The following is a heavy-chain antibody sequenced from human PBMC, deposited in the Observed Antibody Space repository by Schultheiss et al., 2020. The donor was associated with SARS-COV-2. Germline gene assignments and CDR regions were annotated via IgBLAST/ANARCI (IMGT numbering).Heavy chain of an antibody. D-gene: IGHD6-19*01. V-gene: IGHV3-33*06. CDR1: GFSFNSYG. CDR2: IWYDGSYK. Sequence: GGSLRLSCAASGFSFNSYGMHWVRQAPGKGLEWVALIWYDGSYKYYADSVKGRFTISRDSSKNTVYLQMNSLRAEDTAVYYCAKDLGGGSGWDYFYYYYYGMDVWGQGTTVTVSS. CDR3: AKDLGGGSGWDYFYYYYYGMDV. J-gene: IGHJ6*02.